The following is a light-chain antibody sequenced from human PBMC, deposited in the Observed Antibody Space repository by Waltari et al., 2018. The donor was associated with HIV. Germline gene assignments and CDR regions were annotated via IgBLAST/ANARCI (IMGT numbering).Light chain of an antibody. CDR3: QQYSRPMYT. V-gene: IGKV1-5*03. J-gene: IGKJ2*01. Sequence: DTQMTQSHSTLSASVGDRVTITCRASQTISVWLAWYQQKPGKAPKLLIYKASSLESGVPSRFSGSGSGTEFTLTISSLHPDDFATYYCQQYSRPMYTFGQGTELEIK. CDR1: QTISVW. CDR2: KAS.